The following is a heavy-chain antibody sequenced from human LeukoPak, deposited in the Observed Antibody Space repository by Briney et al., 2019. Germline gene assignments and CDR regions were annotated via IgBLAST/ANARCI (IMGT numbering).Heavy chain of an antibody. J-gene: IGHJ4*02. CDR1: GFTFISYA. D-gene: IGHD3-10*01. V-gene: IGHV3-30*04. CDR3: AKDNFAVRGTTDY. CDR2: ISFHGTDT. Sequence: PGGSLRLSCAASGFTFISYAIHWVRQVPGKGLEWVAVISFHGTDTFYADSVKGRFTISRDNSKDTLYLQMNSLRAEDTAVYYCAKDNFAVRGTTDYWGQGTLVTVSS.